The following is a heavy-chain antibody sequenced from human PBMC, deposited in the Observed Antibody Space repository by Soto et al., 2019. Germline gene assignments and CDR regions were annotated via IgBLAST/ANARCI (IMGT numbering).Heavy chain of an antibody. D-gene: IGHD5-12*01. V-gene: IGHV3-53*04. CDR1: GFTVSSNY. CDR3: ATRWLQLRGGMDV. CDR2: IYSGGST. J-gene: IGHJ6*02. Sequence: EVQLVESGGGLVQPGGSLRLSCAASGFTVSSNYMSWVRQAPGKGLEWVSVIYSGGSTYYADSVKGRFTISRHNSKNTLYLQMNSLGAEATAVYYCATRWLQLRGGMDVWGQGTTVTVSS.